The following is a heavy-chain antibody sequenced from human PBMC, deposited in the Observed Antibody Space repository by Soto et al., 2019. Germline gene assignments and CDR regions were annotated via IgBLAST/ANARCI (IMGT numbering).Heavy chain of an antibody. Sequence: QVQLQQWGAGLLKPSETLSLTCAVYGGSFSGYYWSWIRQPPGKGLEWIGEINHSGSTNYNPSLKSRVXXSXDXXKNQFSLKLSSVTAADTAVYYCARVAKKRYSSSDYWGQGTLVTVSS. V-gene: IGHV4-34*01. J-gene: IGHJ4*02. CDR2: INHSGST. D-gene: IGHD6-13*01. CDR1: GGSFSGYY. CDR3: ARVAKKRYSSSDY.